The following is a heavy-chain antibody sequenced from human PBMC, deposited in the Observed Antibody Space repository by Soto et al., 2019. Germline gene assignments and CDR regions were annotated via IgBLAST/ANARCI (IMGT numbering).Heavy chain of an antibody. V-gene: IGHV3-23*05. CDR2: MNGAATST. J-gene: IGHJ6*02. D-gene: IGHD3-10*01. CDR3: ARGGADHYNYGMDV. CDR1: GFTLSTYA. Sequence: HLSESGGGLLQPGGSLTLSCAASGFTLSTYAMTWVRQPPGKGLEWVSSMNGAATSTSYADSVKGRFTNSRDKSKNTLYLDMRTLRPEDTAVYYCARGGADHYNYGMDVWGQGTTVIVS.